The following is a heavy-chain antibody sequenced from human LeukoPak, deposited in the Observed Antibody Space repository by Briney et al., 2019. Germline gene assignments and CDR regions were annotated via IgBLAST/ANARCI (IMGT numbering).Heavy chain of an antibody. CDR3: AKWNSITSYWNYFGMDV. V-gene: IGHV3-23*01. Sequence: GGFLRLSCAASGFIFDNYAMSWARQAPGKGLEWVSGISGSGGSTYYADSVKGRFTISRDNSKKTLFLQMNSLRAEDTAVYYCAKWNSITSYWNYFGMDVWGQGTTVTVSS. D-gene: IGHD1-1*01. CDR1: GFIFDNYA. J-gene: IGHJ6*02. CDR2: ISGSGGST.